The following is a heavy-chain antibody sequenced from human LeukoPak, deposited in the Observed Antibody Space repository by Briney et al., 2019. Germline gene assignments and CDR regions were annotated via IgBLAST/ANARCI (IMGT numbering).Heavy chain of an antibody. CDR2: MNPNSGNT. J-gene: IGHJ4*02. V-gene: IGHV1-8*01. CDR1: GYTFTSYD. Sequence: ASVKVSCKASGYTFTSYDINWVRQATGQGLERMGWMNPNSGNTGYAQKFQGRVTMTRNTSISTAYMELSSLRSEDTAVYYCARGRPPITMVRGGNFDYWGQGTLVTVSS. D-gene: IGHD3-10*01. CDR3: ARGRPPITMVRGGNFDY.